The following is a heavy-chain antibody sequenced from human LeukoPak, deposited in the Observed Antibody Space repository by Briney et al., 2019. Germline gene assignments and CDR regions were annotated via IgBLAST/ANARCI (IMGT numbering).Heavy chain of an antibody. J-gene: IGHJ4*02. CDR1: GFTFDDYA. V-gene: IGHV3-49*04. CDR2: IRSKIYGGTP. CDR3: TRDQTPYY. Sequence: GGSLRLSCAVSGFTFDDYAMHWVRQAPGKGLEWVGFIRSKIYGGTPEYAASVKGRFTISRDDSKGIAYLQMDSLKTEDTAVYYCTRDQTPYYWGQGTLVTVSS.